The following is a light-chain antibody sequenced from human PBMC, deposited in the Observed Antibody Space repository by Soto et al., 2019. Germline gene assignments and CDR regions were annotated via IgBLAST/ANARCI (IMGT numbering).Light chain of an antibody. V-gene: IGKV1-5*03. CDR1: QSISTW. J-gene: IGKJ1*01. CDR2: KAS. Sequence: DIQMTQSPSTLSASVGDRVTITCRASQSISTWLAWYQQEPGKAPKLLIHKASSLQSGVPSRFSGSGSGTDFTLTISRLEPEDFAVYFCQQYETSPTTFGQGTKVDIK. CDR3: QQYETSPTT.